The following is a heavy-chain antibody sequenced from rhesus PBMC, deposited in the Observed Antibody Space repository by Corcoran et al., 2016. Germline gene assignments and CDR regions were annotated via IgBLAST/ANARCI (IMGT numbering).Heavy chain of an antibody. J-gene: IGHJ4*01. D-gene: IGHD2-15*01. CDR3: ASGVVVLTAPPYY. V-gene: IGHV4S14*01. CDR1: GGSISGYYY. CDR2: FCGSGGSN. Sequence: QVQLQESGPGLVKPSETLSLTCAVPGGSISGYYYWSWIRQPPGKGLEWIGRFCGSGGSNYLNPPLKSRVTLSVDTSKNQFSLKLSSVTAADTAVYYCASGVVVLTAPPYYWGQGVLVTVSS.